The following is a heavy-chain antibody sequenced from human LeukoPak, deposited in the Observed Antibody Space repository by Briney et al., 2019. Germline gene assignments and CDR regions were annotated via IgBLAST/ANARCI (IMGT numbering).Heavy chain of an antibody. CDR1: GFTFSSYW. D-gene: IGHD4-17*01. CDR2: ISSSSSTI. V-gene: IGHV3-48*02. J-gene: IGHJ6*02. Sequence: GGSLRLSCAASGFTFSSYWMHWVRQAPGKGLEWVSYISSSSSTIYYADSVKGRFTISRDNAKNSLYLQMNSLRDEDTAVYYCARAQDYGFYYYYYGMDVWGQGTTVTVSS. CDR3: ARAQDYGFYYYYYGMDV.